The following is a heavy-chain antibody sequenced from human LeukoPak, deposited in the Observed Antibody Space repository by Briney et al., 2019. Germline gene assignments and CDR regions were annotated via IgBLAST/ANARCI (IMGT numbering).Heavy chain of an antibody. J-gene: IGHJ4*02. CDR1: GGSIRSSYYY. V-gene: IGHV4-39*01. D-gene: IGHD1-26*01. CDR2: IYDSGST. Sequence: SETLSLTCTVSGGSIRSSYYYWGWIRQPPGKGLEWIGSIYDSGSTYYNPSLKSRVTISVDTSKNQFSLKLSSVTAADTAVYYCARLLGGAYSGSYQIDYWGQGTLVTVSS. CDR3: ARLLGGAYSGSYQIDY.